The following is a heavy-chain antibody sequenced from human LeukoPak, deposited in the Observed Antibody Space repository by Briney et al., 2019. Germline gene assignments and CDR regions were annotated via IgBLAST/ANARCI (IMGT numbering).Heavy chain of an antibody. CDR1: GGTFSSYA. V-gene: IGHV1-69*04. CDR2: IIPILGIA. D-gene: IGHD3-3*01. Sequence: SSVKVSCKASGGTFSSYAISWVRQAPGQGLEWMGRIIPILGIANYAQKFQGRVTITADKSTSTAYMELSSLRSEDTAVYYCAKESDHDFWSGYAYFDYWGQGTLVTVSS. CDR3: AKESDHDFWSGYAYFDY. J-gene: IGHJ4*02.